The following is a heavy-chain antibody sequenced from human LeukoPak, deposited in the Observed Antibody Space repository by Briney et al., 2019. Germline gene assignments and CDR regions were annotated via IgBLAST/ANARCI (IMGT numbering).Heavy chain of an antibody. Sequence: ASVKVSCKASGYIFTDYYIHWIRQAPGQGLEWMGWIDPNSGGTHHAPNFQGRATMTRDTSSSIVYMDLSRLRSADTAIYYCARSRTPFYYYGMHVWGRGTSVTVSS. CDR1: GYIFTDYY. J-gene: IGHJ6*02. CDR2: IDPNSGGT. V-gene: IGHV1-2*02. CDR3: ARSRTPFYYYGMHV. D-gene: IGHD1-1*01.